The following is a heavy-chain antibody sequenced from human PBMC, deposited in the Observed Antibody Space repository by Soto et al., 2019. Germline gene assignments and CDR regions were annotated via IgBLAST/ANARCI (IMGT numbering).Heavy chain of an antibody. CDR2: ISGDGGST. D-gene: IGHD3-3*01. CDR1: GFSFNSYV. Sequence: EVQLLESGGGLGQPGGPLRLSCEASGFSFNSYVINWVRQGPGKGLEWVSGISGDGGSTYYAESVKGRFTVSRDNSKNXXYLEMNSLRAEDTAIYYCAKVGHRMPVFGRCGMDVWGQGTTVTVSS. J-gene: IGHJ6*02. CDR3: AKVGHRMPVFGRCGMDV. V-gene: IGHV3-23*01.